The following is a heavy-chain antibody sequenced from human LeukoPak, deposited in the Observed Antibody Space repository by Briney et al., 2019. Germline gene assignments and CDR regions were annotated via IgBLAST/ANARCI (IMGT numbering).Heavy chain of an antibody. J-gene: IGHJ6*03. V-gene: IGHV4-30-4*08. D-gene: IGHD3-3*01. Sequence: SQTLSLTCTVSGGSISSGDYYWSWIRQPPGKGLEWIGYIYYSGSTYYNPSLKSRVTISVDTSKNQFSLKLSSVTAADTAVYYCARGITIFGVVIGRHYMDVWGKGTTVTVS. CDR1: GGSISSGDYY. CDR2: IYYSGST. CDR3: ARGITIFGVVIGRHYMDV.